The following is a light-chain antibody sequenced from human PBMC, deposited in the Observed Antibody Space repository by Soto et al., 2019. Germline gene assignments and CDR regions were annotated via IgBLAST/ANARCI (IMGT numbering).Light chain of an antibody. CDR2: GNI. Sequence: QSVLTQPPSVSGAPGQRVTISCTGSSSNIRAGYDVHWYQQRPGTAPKLLIFGNINRPSGVPDRFSGSKSGTSASLAITGLRAEDEGDYCCQSYDSTLSARYVFGTGTKLTVL. J-gene: IGLJ1*01. CDR1: SSNIRAGYD. V-gene: IGLV1-40*01. CDR3: QSYDSTLSARYV.